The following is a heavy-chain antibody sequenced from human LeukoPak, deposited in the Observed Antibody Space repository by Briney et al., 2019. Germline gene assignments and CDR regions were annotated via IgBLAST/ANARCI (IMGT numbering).Heavy chain of an antibody. Sequence: PGGSLRLSSAASGFGFSNFWLHCVRQAPGKGLEWVSRIKTDGSITAYADSVKGRFTISRDNAKNTLYLHMNSLKGEDTATYFCTREADPAFSASSSPDFWGQGTPVTVS. V-gene: IGHV3-74*01. CDR3: TREADPAFSASSSPDF. D-gene: IGHD6-6*01. J-gene: IGHJ4*02. CDR2: IKTDGSIT. CDR1: GFGFSNFW.